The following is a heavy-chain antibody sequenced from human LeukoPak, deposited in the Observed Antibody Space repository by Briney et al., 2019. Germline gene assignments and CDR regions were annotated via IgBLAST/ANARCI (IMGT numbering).Heavy chain of an antibody. Sequence: ASVKVSCKASGYTYTSYYMHWVRQAPGQGLEWMGIINPSGGSTSYAQKFQGRVTMTRDTSTSTVYMELSSLRSEDTAVYYCARDCRFCEGDANYYYYGMDVWGQGTTVTVSS. CDR1: GYTYTSYY. CDR2: INPSGGST. D-gene: IGHD3-3*01. J-gene: IGHJ6*02. CDR3: ARDCRFCEGDANYYYYGMDV. V-gene: IGHV1-46*01.